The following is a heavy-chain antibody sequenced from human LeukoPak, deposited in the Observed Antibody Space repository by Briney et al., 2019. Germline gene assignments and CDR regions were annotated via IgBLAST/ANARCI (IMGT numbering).Heavy chain of an antibody. V-gene: IGHV4-38-2*02. CDR1: GYSISSGYY. CDR3: ARRVSYYYYYMDV. J-gene: IGHJ6*03. CDR2: VYHSGST. Sequence: NPSETLSLTCTVSGYSISSGYYWGWVRQPPGKGLEWIGTVYHSGSTYYNPSLRSRATISVDTSKNQFSLKLSSVTAADTAVYYCARRVSYYYYYMDVWGKGTTVTVSS.